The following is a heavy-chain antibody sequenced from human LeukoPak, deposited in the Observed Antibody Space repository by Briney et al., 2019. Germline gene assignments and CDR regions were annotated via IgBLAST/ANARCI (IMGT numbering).Heavy chain of an antibody. CDR2: INSDGSRT. CDR3: GSLTVVARDH. J-gene: IGHJ4*02. D-gene: IGHD3-22*01. CDR1: GFTFSSHG. V-gene: IGHV3-74*01. Sequence: PGGSLRLSCAASGFTFSSHGMHWVRQAPGKGLVCVAQINSDGSRTSYADSVKGRFTISRDNAKNTLYLEMISLRAEDTAVYYCGSLTVVARDHWGQGTLVTVSS.